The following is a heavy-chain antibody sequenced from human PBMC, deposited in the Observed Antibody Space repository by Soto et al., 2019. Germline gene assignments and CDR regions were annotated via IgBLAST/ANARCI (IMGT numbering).Heavy chain of an antibody. Sequence: SETLSLTCAVSGGSISRGGYSWSWIRQPPGKGLEWIGYIYHSGSTYYNPSLKSRVTISVDRSKNQFSLKLSSVTAADTAVYYCARRPDAFDIWGQGTMVTVSS. CDR3: ARRPDAFDI. V-gene: IGHV4-30-2*01. J-gene: IGHJ3*02. CDR2: IYHSGST. CDR1: GGSISRGGYS.